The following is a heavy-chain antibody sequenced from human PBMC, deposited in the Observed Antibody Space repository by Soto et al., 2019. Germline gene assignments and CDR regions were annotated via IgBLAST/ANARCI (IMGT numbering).Heavy chain of an antibody. J-gene: IGHJ4*02. CDR1: GFTFDDYS. CDR3: GKDVAVTDYSNLDY. D-gene: IGHD4-17*01. Sequence: EVQLVESGGAVIQPGGSLRLSCAASGFTFDDYSMHWVRQPPGKGLEWVSLISWDGRSTFYADSVRGRFTVSRDNSKSSLYLQMNSLTTEDTACYYCGKDVAVTDYSNLDYWGQGALVTVSS. V-gene: IGHV3-43*01. CDR2: ISWDGRST.